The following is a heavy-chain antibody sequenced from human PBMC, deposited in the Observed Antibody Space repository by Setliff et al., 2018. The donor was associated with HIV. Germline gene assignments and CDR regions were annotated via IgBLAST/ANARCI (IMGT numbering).Heavy chain of an antibody. D-gene: IGHD3-10*01. Sequence: ASVKVSCKASGHTFSNSDMHWVRRATGQGLEWMGWMNPNTGVAGYALKFPGRGTMTRDTSTSTAYMELSSLSSDDTAVYWCAGGKGVGVVIITGGLDVWGQGTTVTVSS. CDR1: GHTFSNSD. CDR2: MNPNTGVA. V-gene: IGHV1-8*01. J-gene: IGHJ6*02. CDR3: AGGKGVGVVIITGGLDV.